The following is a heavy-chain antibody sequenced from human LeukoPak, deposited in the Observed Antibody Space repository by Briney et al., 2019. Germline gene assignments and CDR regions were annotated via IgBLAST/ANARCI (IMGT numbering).Heavy chain of an antibody. CDR3: ARDQDGDYLSAFDI. CDR2: IYGGGST. Sequence: GGSLRLSCAATGLTVSSNFMSWVRQAPGKGLEWVSVIYGGGSTYYADSVKGRFTISRDTPKNTLYLQMNSLRVEDTAVYYCARDQDGDYLSAFDIWGQGTMVTVSS. D-gene: IGHD4-17*01. CDR1: GLTVSSNF. J-gene: IGHJ3*02. V-gene: IGHV3-53*01.